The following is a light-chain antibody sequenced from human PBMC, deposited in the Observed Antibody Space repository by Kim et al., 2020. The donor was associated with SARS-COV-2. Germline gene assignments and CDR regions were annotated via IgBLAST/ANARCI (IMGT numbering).Light chain of an antibody. V-gene: IGLV2-14*01. J-gene: IGLJ1*01. CDR3: SSYTKTNTV. CDR2: EVS. Sequence: QSALTQPASVTGSPGQSITISCTGITSDISGQTFVSWYQLHPGEAPRVIIYEVSKRPSGVSNRFSGSKSGNTASLTISTLQTEDEADYYCSSYTKTNTVFGPGTKVTVL. CDR1: TSDISGQTF.